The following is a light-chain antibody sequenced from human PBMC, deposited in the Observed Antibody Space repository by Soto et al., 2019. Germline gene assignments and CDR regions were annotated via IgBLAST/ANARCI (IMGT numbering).Light chain of an antibody. Sequence: QSVLTQPRSVSGSPGQSVTISCTGTSSDVGGYNYVSWYQQHPGKAPKLMIYDVSKRPSGVHDRFSGSKSGNTASLTISGLQAEDEADYYCCSYAGSYKGYVFGTGTKLTVL. V-gene: IGLV2-11*01. J-gene: IGLJ1*01. CDR2: DVS. CDR1: SSDVGGYNY. CDR3: CSYAGSYKGYV.